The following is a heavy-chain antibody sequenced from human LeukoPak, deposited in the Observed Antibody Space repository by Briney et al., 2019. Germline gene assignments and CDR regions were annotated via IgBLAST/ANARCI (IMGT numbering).Heavy chain of an antibody. V-gene: IGHV4-34*01. CDR1: GGSFSGYY. D-gene: IGHD3-22*01. J-gene: IGHJ4*02. CDR2: INHSGGT. CDR3: ARGGYVSSGYGYYFDY. Sequence: SETLCLTCAVYGGSFSGYYWSWIRQPPGKGLEWIWEINHSGGTNYNPSLKSRVTISVDTSKNQFSLKLSSVSAADTAVYYCARGGYVSSGYGYYFDYWGQGTLVTVSS.